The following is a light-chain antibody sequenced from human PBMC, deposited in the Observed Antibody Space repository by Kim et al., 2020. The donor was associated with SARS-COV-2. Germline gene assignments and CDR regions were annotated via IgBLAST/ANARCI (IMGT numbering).Light chain of an antibody. CDR1: QSVLTY. J-gene: IGKJ4*01. CDR2: DAS. Sequence: EIVLTQSPATLSVSPGERATLSCRASQSVLTYLAWYQQKPGQAPRLLIYDASNRATGIPARFSGSGSGTDFTLTISSLQPEDFVIYYCQQYNNWPRTFGEGTKVDIK. V-gene: IGKV3-15*01. CDR3: QQYNNWPRT.